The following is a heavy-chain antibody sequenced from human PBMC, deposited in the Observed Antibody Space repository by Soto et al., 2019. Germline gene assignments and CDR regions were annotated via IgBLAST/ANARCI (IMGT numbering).Heavy chain of an antibody. CDR1: GGTFSSYA. D-gene: IGHD6-19*01. V-gene: IGHV1-69*13. Sequence: SVKVSCKASGGTFSSYAISWVRQAPGQGLEWMGGIIPIFGTANYAQNFQGRVTIAADESTNTAYMELSSLRSEDTAVYYCARDLGSGWYKYWGQGTLVTVSS. CDR2: IIPIFGTA. CDR3: ARDLGSGWYKY. J-gene: IGHJ4*02.